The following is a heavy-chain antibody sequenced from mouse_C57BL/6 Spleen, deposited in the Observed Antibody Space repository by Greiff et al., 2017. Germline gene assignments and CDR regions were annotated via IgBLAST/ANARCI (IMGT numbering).Heavy chain of an antibody. V-gene: IGHV1-53*01. CDR3: ARWGTTVVNFDY. CDR2: INPSNGGT. D-gene: IGHD1-1*01. CDR1: GYTFTSYW. Sequence: QVQLQQPGTELVKPGASVKLSCKASGYTFTSYWMHWVKQRPGQGLEWIGNINPSNGGTSYNEKFKSKATLTVDKSSSTAYMQLSSLTSEDSAVYYCARWGTTVVNFDYWGQGTTLTVSS. J-gene: IGHJ2*01.